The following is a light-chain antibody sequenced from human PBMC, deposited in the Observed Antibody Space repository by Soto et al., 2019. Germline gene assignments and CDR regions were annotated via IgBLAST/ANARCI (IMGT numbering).Light chain of an antibody. CDR2: AAS. V-gene: IGKV1-39*01. Sequence: DIQMTQSPSSLSASVGDRVTITCRASQSISSYLNWYQQKPGKAPKLLIYAASSLQSGVPSRFSGSGSGTDFTLNIRSLQPEDFATYYCQQSYSSPTFGQGTKLEIK. CDR1: QSISSY. J-gene: IGKJ2*01. CDR3: QQSYSSPT.